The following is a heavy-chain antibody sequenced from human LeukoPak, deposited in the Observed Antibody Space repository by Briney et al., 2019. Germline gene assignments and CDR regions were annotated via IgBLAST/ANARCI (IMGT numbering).Heavy chain of an antibody. Sequence: GGSLRLSCAASGFTFSSYEMNWVRQAPGKGLEWVSYISSSGSTIYYADSVEGRFTISRDNAKNSLYLQMNSLRAEDTAVYYCARGPAASGYYDSRGRYGYFDYWGQGTLVTVSS. V-gene: IGHV3-48*03. CDR2: ISSSGSTI. CDR1: GFTFSSYE. CDR3: ARGPAASGYYDSRGRYGYFDY. J-gene: IGHJ4*02. D-gene: IGHD3-22*01.